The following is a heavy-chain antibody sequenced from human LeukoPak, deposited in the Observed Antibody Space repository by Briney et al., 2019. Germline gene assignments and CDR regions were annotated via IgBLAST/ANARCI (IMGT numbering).Heavy chain of an antibody. CDR3: AKGYSSGWSPFDY. D-gene: IGHD6-19*01. J-gene: IGHJ4*02. CDR1: GFTFSSYA. Sequence: GGSLRLSCAASGFTFSSYAMSWVRQAPGKGLDWVSAISNSGDNTYYADSVKGRFTISRDSSRNTLYLQMNSLRAEDTALYYCAKGYSSGWSPFDYWGQGTLVTVSS. CDR2: ISNSGDNT. V-gene: IGHV3-23*01.